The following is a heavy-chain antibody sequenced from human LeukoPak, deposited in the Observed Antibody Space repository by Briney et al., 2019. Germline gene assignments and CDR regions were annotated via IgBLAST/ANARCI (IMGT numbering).Heavy chain of an antibody. CDR2: IYPGDSDT. Sequence: GESLKISCEGSGYIFTDYWIGWVRQMPGKGLEWMGIIYPGDSDTRYSPPFQGQVTISADKSISTAYLQWSSLKASDTAMYYCVRQSYCSSTTCYYYYGMDVWGQGTTVTVSS. CDR1: GYIFTDYW. D-gene: IGHD2-2*01. J-gene: IGHJ6*02. CDR3: VRQSYCSSTTCYYYYGMDV. V-gene: IGHV5-51*01.